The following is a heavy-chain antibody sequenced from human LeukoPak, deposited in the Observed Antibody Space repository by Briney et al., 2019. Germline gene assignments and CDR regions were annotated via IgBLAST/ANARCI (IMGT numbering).Heavy chain of an antibody. CDR3: ARVPMVRGASMDFYFDY. D-gene: IGHD3-10*01. J-gene: IGHJ4*02. CDR2: FSGSGGST. CDR1: GFTFSSYA. Sequence: GGSLRLSCAASGFTFSSYAMGWVRQAPGKGLEWVSAFSGSGGSTSYADSVEGRFTISRDNSKNTLYLQMNSLRAEDTAVYYCARVPMVRGASMDFYFDYWGQGTLVTVSS. V-gene: IGHV3-23*01.